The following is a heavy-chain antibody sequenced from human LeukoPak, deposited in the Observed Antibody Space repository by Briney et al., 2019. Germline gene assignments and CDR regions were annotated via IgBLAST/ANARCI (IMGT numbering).Heavy chain of an antibody. CDR3: ARGRPAAGQDYFDY. Sequence: SETLSLTCTASGDSISTYDWSWTRQPPGKGLEWIGYIYSSGSTNYNPSLKSRVTISVDTSKNQFSLNLSSVTAADTAVYYCARGRPAAGQDYFDYWGQGSLVTVSS. V-gene: IGHV4-59*01. CDR2: IYSSGST. CDR1: GDSISTYD. D-gene: IGHD6-13*01. J-gene: IGHJ4*02.